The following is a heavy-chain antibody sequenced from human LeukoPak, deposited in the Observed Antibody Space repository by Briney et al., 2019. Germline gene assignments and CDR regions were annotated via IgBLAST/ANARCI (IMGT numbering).Heavy chain of an antibody. Sequence: ASAKVFCKASGYTFTGYYMHWVRQAPGQGLEWMGWINPNSGGTNYAQKFQGRVTMTRDTSISTAYMELSRLRSDDTAVYYCASHNWNQRDWFDPWGQGTLVTVSS. J-gene: IGHJ5*02. CDR2: INPNSGGT. V-gene: IGHV1-2*02. D-gene: IGHD1-20*01. CDR1: GYTFTGYY. CDR3: ASHNWNQRDWFDP.